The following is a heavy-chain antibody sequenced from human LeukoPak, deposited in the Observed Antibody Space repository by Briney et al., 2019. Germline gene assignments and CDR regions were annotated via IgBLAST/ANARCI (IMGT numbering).Heavy chain of an antibody. J-gene: IGHJ4*02. CDR3: ARGGDYAGVAALLDL. Sequence: GGSLRLSCAASGFTFSSYGMHWIRQAPGKGLEWVAYISTRAAIIYYVDSVKGRFTVSADKAENSLYLQMNSLRPEDTALYYCARGGDYAGVAALLDLWGQGTPVTVSS. CDR2: ISTRAAII. V-gene: IGHV3-48*01. CDR1: GFTFSSYG. D-gene: IGHD4-23*01.